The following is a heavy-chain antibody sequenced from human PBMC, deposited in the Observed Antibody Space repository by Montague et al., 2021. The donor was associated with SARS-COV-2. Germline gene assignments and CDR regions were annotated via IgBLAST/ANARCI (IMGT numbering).Heavy chain of an antibody. V-gene: IGHV4-59*01. D-gene: IGHD1-1*01. J-gene: IGHJ4*02. Sequence: SETLSLTCTVHPGSHSSDSRGWIRQPQGKTPDWIGYVNHTGSTKYNPSLKSRVTMSVDTPKNRFSLSLRSLTAADTAVYYCARAQNACFIANCVNYFDIWGLGALVTVSS. CDR2: VNHTGST. CDR1: PGSHSSDS. CDR3: ARAQNACFIANCVNYFDI.